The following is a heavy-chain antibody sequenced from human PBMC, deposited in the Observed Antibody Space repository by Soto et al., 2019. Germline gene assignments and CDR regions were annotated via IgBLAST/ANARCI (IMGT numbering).Heavy chain of an antibody. CDR3: AREGGARRLDY. V-gene: IGHV1-8*01. D-gene: IGHD1-1*01. J-gene: IGHJ4*02. CDR1: GYTFTSYD. CDR2: GNPNSGNT. Sequence: QVQLVQSGPEVKKPGASVKVSCKASGYTFTSYDINWVRQGTGQGLEWMGWGNPNSGNTGYAQTFQGGVTMTRNTPISTAQMELSSLSSEDTAGDYCAREGGARRLDYWGQGTLVTVSS.